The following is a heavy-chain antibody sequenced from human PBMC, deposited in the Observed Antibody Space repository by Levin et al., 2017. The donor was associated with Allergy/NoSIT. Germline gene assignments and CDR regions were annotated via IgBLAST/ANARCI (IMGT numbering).Heavy chain of an antibody. CDR2: INDSGST. CDR3: ARGWLLGYSSGRVRVYNWFDP. CDR1: GGSFSGYY. D-gene: IGHD6-19*01. Sequence: GSLRLSCAVYGGSFSGYYWSWIRQPPGKGLEWIAEINDSGSTNYNPSLKSRVTISVETSRNQFSLKLSSVTAADTAVYYCARGWLLGYSSGRVRVYNWFDPWGQGTLVTVSS. V-gene: IGHV4-34*01. J-gene: IGHJ5*02.